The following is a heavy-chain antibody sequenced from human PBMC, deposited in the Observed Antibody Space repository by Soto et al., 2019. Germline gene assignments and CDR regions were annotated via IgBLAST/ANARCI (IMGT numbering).Heavy chain of an antibody. D-gene: IGHD1-26*01. CDR1: GGSISSYY. CDR3: ARDATAFDP. V-gene: IGHV4-59*01. J-gene: IGHJ5*02. Sequence: SETLSLTCTVSGGSISSYYWSWIRQPPGKGLEWIGYIYYSGSTNYNPSLKSRVTISVDTSKNQFSLKLSSVTAADAAVYYCARDATAFDPWGQGTLVTVSS. CDR2: IYYSGST.